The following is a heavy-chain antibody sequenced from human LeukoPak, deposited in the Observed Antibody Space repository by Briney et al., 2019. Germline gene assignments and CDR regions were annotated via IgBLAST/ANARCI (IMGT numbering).Heavy chain of an antibody. CDR1: GYTFTSYG. D-gene: IGHD1-26*01. Sequence: GASVKVSCKASGYTFTSYGISWVRQAPGQGLEWMGGIIPIFGTANYAQKFQGRVTITADESTSTAYMELSSLRSDDTAVYYCARDPEGALFDYWGQGTLVTVSS. J-gene: IGHJ4*02. V-gene: IGHV1-69*13. CDR2: IIPIFGTA. CDR3: ARDPEGALFDY.